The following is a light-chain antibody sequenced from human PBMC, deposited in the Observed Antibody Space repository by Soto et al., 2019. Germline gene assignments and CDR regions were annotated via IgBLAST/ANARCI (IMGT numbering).Light chain of an antibody. CDR1: SSDVGGYNY. Sequence: QSVLTQPASVSGSPGQSITISCTGTSSDVGGYNYVSWYQQHPGKAPKLMIYDVSNRPSGVSNRFSGSKSGNTASLTISGLQAEDEADYYCSPYTSSSTLYVFGTGTKATVL. J-gene: IGLJ1*01. V-gene: IGLV2-14*01. CDR2: DVS. CDR3: SPYTSSSTLYV.